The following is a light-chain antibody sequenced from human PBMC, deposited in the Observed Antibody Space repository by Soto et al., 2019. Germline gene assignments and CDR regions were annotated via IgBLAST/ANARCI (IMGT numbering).Light chain of an antibody. Sequence: DIQMTQSPSTLSASVGDRVTITCRASQSISSWLAWYQHKPGKAPKLLIYKASSLESGVPSRFSGSGSGTEFTLTISSLQPDDFATYYCQHYNSYPWTFGQGTKVEIK. CDR2: KAS. CDR1: QSISSW. V-gene: IGKV1-5*03. CDR3: QHYNSYPWT. J-gene: IGKJ1*01.